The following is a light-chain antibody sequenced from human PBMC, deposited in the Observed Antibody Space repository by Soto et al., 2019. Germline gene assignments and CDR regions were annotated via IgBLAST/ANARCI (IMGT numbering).Light chain of an antibody. J-gene: IGLJ1*01. V-gene: IGLV2-14*03. Sequence: QSVLTQPASVSGSPGQSITISCTGTSSDVGGYKYVSWYQQHPGKAPKLMIYDVSNRPSGVSNRFSGSKSGNTASLTISGLQSDDEADYYCSSYTSSSSYVFGSGTKVTVL. CDR3: SSYTSSSSYV. CDR2: DVS. CDR1: SSDVGGYKY.